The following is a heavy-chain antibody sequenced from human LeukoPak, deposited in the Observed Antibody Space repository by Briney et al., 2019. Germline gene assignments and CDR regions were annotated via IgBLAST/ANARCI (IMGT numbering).Heavy chain of an antibody. V-gene: IGHV3-73*01. CDR2: IRSKANSYAT. Sequence: GGSLRLSCAASGFTFSGSAMHWVRQASGKGLEWVGGIRSKANSYATADAGSVKGRFTISRDNSKNTLYLQMNSLRAEDTAVYYCAKCILTGYYKGYMDVWGKGTTVTISS. CDR1: GFTFSGSA. J-gene: IGHJ6*03. D-gene: IGHD3-9*01. CDR3: AKCILTGYYKGYMDV.